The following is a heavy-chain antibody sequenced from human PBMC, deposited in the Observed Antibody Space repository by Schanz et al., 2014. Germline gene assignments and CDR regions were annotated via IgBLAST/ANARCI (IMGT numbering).Heavy chain of an antibody. V-gene: IGHV3-48*04. CDR3: ARDRRNADLDD. J-gene: IGHJ4*02. CDR2: ISDSGTYT. D-gene: IGHD1-1*01. CDR1: GFTFSSYS. Sequence: EVQLVESGGGLVQPGGSLRLSCTASGFTFSSYSMNWVRQAPGKGLEWLSYISDSGTYTNYADSVKGRFTISRDNAKSSLYLQMNSLRVEDTAVYYCARDRRNADLDDWGQGTLVNVSS.